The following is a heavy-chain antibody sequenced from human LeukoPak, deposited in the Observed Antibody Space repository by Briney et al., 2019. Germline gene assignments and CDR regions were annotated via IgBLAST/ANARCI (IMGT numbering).Heavy chain of an antibody. Sequence: PSETLSLTCTVSGGSISSSSYYWGWIRQPPGKGLEWIGSIYYSGSTYYNPSLKSRVTISVDTSKNQFSLKLSSVTAADTAVYYCARHWGRDYDFWSGYYGVYFDYWGQGTLVTVSS. J-gene: IGHJ4*02. CDR1: GGSISSSSYY. CDR2: IYYSGST. CDR3: ARHWGRDYDFWSGYYGVYFDY. D-gene: IGHD3-3*01. V-gene: IGHV4-39*01.